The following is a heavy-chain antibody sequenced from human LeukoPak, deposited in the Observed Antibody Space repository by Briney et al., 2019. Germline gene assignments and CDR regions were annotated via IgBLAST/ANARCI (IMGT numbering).Heavy chain of an antibody. CDR2: IYCSGST. D-gene: IGHD3-3*01. CDR3: ARGGSYYDFWSGYYDYYYYMDV. V-gene: IGHV4-59*01. CDR1: GFSISSYY. Sequence: SESLSLTCAVSGFSISSYYLSWIRQPPGKGLEWIGYIYCSGSTNYNPSLKSRATISVDTSKNQFSLRVTSVTAADTAVYYCARGGSYYDFWSGYYDYYYYMDVWGKGTTVTVSS. J-gene: IGHJ6*03.